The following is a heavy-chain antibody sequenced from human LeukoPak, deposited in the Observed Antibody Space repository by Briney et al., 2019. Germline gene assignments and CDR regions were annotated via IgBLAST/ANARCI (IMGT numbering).Heavy chain of an antibody. Sequence: GGSLRLSCAASGFTFSSYVMSWVRQAPGKGLEWVSGISGTGGTTYYADSVKGRFTISRDNSKNTLYLEMNSLRAEDTAVYYCAKDADQISVTKLDYWGQGTLVTVSS. V-gene: IGHV3-23*01. J-gene: IGHJ4*02. CDR2: ISGTGGTT. D-gene: IGHD4-17*01. CDR1: GFTFSSYV. CDR3: AKDADQISVTKLDY.